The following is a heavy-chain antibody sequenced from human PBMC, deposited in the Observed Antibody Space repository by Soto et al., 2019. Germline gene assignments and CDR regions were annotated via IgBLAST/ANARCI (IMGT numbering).Heavy chain of an antibody. Sequence: GGSLRLSCAASGFTVSNNYMSWVRQAPGRGLEWVSVIYSGGSTYYADSVKGRFTISRDNSKNTLYLQMNSLRAEDTAVYYCARGLSRWFGELLSYSYYFDYWGQGTLVTVSS. CDR3: ARGLSRWFGELLSYSYYFDY. J-gene: IGHJ4*02. CDR2: IYSGGST. V-gene: IGHV3-53*01. D-gene: IGHD3-10*01. CDR1: GFTVSNNY.